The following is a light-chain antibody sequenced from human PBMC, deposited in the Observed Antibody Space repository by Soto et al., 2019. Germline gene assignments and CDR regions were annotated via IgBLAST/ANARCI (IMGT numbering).Light chain of an antibody. J-gene: IGKJ1*01. V-gene: IGKV2-28*01. CDR2: DAS. CDR3: QQYNSYSST. Sequence: DIVMTQSPLSLPVTPGEPASISCRSSQSLLHSNGYNYLDWYLQKPGKAPKLLIYDASSLESGVPSRFSGSGSGTEFTLTISSLQPDDFATYYCQQYNSYSSTFGHGTKVDIK. CDR1: QSLLHSNGYNY.